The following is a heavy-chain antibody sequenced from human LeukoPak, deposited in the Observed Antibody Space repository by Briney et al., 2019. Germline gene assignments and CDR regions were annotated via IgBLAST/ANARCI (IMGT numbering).Heavy chain of an antibody. CDR1: VYTFIKYG. CDR3: ATGEQPSKSDY. J-gene: IGHJ4*02. Sequence: ASVTVSFKSSVYTFIKYGITWVRQAPGQGGEWMTWISPFNRHTIYAEAFHGRVTMTTQPSTSTAYMELRSLTSDDTAVYYCATGEQPSKSDYWGQGTLVTLSP. CDR2: ISPFNRHT. V-gene: IGHV1-18*04. D-gene: IGHD6-13*01.